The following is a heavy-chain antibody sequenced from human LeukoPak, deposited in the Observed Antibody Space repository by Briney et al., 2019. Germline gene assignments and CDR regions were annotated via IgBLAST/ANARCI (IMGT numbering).Heavy chain of an antibody. CDR2: IWFDGSNK. D-gene: IGHD2/OR15-2a*01. J-gene: IGHJ4*02. CDR3: AREGPRGNSQFDY. V-gene: IGHV3-33*01. Sequence: GRSLRLSCAASGFTFSSYGMHWVRQAPGKGLEWVALIWFDGSNKYYADSVKGRLTISRDNSKNTLYLQMNSLRAEDTAVYYCAREGPRGNSQFDYWGQGTLVTVSS. CDR1: GFTFSSYG.